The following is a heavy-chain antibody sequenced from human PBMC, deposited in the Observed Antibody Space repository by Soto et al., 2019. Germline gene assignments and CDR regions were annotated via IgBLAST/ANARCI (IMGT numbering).Heavy chain of an antibody. J-gene: IGHJ6*03. CDR3: AREIAMSGYDADYYYYYMDV. CDR1: GGTFSSYT. Sequence: SVKVSCKASGGTFSSYTISWVRQAPGQGLEWMGRIIPILGIANYAQKFQGRVTITADKSTSTAYMELSSLRSEDTAVYYCAREIAMSGYDADYYYYYMDVWGKGTTVTVSS. D-gene: IGHD5-12*01. CDR2: IIPILGIA. V-gene: IGHV1-69*04.